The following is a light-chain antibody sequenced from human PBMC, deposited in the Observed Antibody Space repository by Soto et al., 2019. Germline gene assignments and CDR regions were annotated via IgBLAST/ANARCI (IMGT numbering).Light chain of an antibody. CDR1: QTISSW. J-gene: IGKJ4*01. CDR2: DAS. Sequence: SQMTPPASTLSGSVRDRVTITCXASQTISSWLAWYQQKPGKAPKLLIYDASSLQSGVPPRFSGSGSGTDFTLSINSLQPEDFATYYCQQTYSTPLTFGGGTKVDIK. V-gene: IGKV1-39*01. CDR3: QQTYSTPLT.